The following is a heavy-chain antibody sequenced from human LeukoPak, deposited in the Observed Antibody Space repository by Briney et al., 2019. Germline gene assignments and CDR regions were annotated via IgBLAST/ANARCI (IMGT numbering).Heavy chain of an antibody. D-gene: IGHD3-9*01. Sequence: SVKVSCKASGGTFSSYAISWVRQAPGQGLEWTGGIIPIFGTANYAQKFQGRVTITADESTSTAYMELSSLRSEDTAVYYCASSPGGLTHYYFDYWGQGTLVTVSS. V-gene: IGHV1-69*13. CDR3: ASSPGGLTHYYFDY. J-gene: IGHJ4*02. CDR1: GGTFSSYA. CDR2: IIPIFGTA.